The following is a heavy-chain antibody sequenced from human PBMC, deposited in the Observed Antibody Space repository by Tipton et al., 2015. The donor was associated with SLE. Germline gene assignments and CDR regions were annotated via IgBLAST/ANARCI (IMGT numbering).Heavy chain of an antibody. CDR2: IYHSGKT. D-gene: IGHD4-17*01. Sequence: GLVKPSETLSLTCVVSDYSFSYGYYWGWIRQPPGKGLEWIGSIYHSGKTYYNPSLKSRVTISVDTSKNQFSLKLSSVTAADTAVYYCARGSVRADDYWGQGTLVTVSS. CDR1: DYSFSYGYY. J-gene: IGHJ4*02. CDR3: ARGSVRADDY. V-gene: IGHV4-38-2*01.